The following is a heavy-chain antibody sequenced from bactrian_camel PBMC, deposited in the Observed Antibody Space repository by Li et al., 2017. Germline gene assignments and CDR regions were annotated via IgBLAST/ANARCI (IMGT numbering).Heavy chain of an antibody. CDR1: GYTFSSNW. CDR3: AAEYGGACFSDPQAVSQFGR. D-gene: IGHD3*01. Sequence: HVQLVESGGGLVQPGGSLRLSCAASGYTFSSNWMYWVRQAPGKGLEWVSSIYSDGRLTYYAHSVKGRFTISRDNAKNTVYLQMNSLKPEDTAMYYCAAEYGGACFSDPQAVSQFGRWGQGTQVTVS. V-gene: IGHV3S6*01. CDR2: IYSDGRLT. J-gene: IGHJ6*01.